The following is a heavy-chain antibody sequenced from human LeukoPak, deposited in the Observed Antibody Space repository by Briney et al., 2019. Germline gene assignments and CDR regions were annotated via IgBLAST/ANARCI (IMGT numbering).Heavy chain of an antibody. CDR2: ISAYNGNT. CDR1: GYTFTIFG. D-gene: IGHD3-22*01. Sequence: ASVTVSCKASGYTFTIFGISWVRQAPGQGLEWMGWISAYNGNTISAQILQGRVTMTTDTSTSTAYMELRSLRSDDTAVYYCARDLSSSYYYVFDYWGQGTLVTVSS. J-gene: IGHJ4*02. CDR3: ARDLSSSYYYVFDY. V-gene: IGHV1-18*01.